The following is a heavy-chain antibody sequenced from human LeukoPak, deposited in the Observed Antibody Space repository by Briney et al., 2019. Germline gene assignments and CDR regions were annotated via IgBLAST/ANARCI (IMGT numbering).Heavy chain of an antibody. CDR3: ARDTTLGRTDY. J-gene: IGHJ4*02. CDR1: GFTFSSYS. Sequence: GGSLRLSCAASGFTFSSYSMNWVRQAPGKGLVWVSRIKSDGSSTSYADSAKGRFTISRDNAKNTLYLQMNRLRVDDTAVYYCARDTTLGRTDYWGQGTLVTVAS. V-gene: IGHV3-74*01. CDR2: IKSDGSST. D-gene: IGHD1-1*01.